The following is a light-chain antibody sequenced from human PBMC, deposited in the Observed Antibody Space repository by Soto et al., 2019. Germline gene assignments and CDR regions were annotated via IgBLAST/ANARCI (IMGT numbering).Light chain of an antibody. CDR2: DAS. Sequence: DIQMTQSPSTLSASVGDRVTITCRASQSISSWLAWYQQKPGKAPKLLIYDASSLESGVPSRFSGSGSGTEFTLTISSLQPDDFATYYCQQYNSYSVYTFGQGTKLAIK. CDR3: QQYNSYSVYT. V-gene: IGKV1-5*01. CDR1: QSISSW. J-gene: IGKJ2*01.